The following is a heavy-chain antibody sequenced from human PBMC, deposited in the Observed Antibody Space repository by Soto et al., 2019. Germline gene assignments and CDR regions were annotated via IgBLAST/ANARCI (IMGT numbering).Heavy chain of an antibody. CDR1: GYSISSGYY. V-gene: IGHV4-38-2*01. CDR2: IYHSGST. CDR3: ARKSPTSSYFDY. J-gene: IGHJ4*02. Sequence: SETLSLTCAVSGYSISSGYYWGWIRQPPGKGLEWIGSIYHSGSTYYNPSLKSRVTISVDTSKNQFSLKLSSVTAADTAVYYCARKSPTSSYFDYWGQGTLVTVSS. D-gene: IGHD5-12*01.